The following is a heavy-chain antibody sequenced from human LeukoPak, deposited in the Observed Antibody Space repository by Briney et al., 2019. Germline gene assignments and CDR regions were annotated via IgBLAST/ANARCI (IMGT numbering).Heavy chain of an antibody. CDR3: ARGIGTPGIAVAGTLYYFDY. CDR2: INHSGST. V-gene: IGHV4-34*01. CDR1: GFTVSSNY. D-gene: IGHD6-19*01. Sequence: GSLRLSCAASGFTVSSNYMSWIRQPPGKGLEWIGGINHSGSTNYNPSLKSRVTISVDTSKNQFSLKLSSVTAADTAVYYCARGIGTPGIAVAGTLYYFDYWGQGTLVTVSS. J-gene: IGHJ4*02.